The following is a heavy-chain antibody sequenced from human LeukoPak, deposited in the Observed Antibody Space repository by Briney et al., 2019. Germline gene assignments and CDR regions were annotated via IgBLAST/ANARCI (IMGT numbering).Heavy chain of an antibody. J-gene: IGHJ4*02. CDR1: GGSISSYY. D-gene: IGHD3-10*01. V-gene: IGHV4-59*08. CDR3: ARTGTLRGYYDY. CDR2: IYYSGST. Sequence: PSETLSLTCTVSGGSISSYYWSWIRQPPEKGLEWIGYIYYSGSTNYNPSLKSRVTISVDTSKNQFSLKLSSVTAADTAVYYCARTGTLRGYYDYWGQGTLVTVSS.